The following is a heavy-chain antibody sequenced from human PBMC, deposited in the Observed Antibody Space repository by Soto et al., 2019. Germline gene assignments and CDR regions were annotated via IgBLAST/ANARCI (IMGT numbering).Heavy chain of an antibody. J-gene: IGHJ6*02. Sequence: GGSLRLSCAASGFTFSSYGMHWVRQAPGKGLEWVAVIWYDGSNKYYADSVKGRFTISRDNSKNTLYLQMNSLRAEDTAVYYCARDDYGDYEGGSYGMDVWGQGTTVTVSS. D-gene: IGHD4-17*01. CDR1: GFTFSSYG. CDR3: ARDDYGDYEGGSYGMDV. CDR2: IWYDGSNK. V-gene: IGHV3-33*01.